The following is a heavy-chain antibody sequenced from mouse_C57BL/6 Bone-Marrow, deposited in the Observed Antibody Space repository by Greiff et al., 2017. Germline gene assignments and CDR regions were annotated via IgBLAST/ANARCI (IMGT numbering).Heavy chain of an antibody. D-gene: IGHD1-1*01. CDR2: IYPRSGNA. V-gene: IGHV1-81*01. CDR1: GYTFTSYG. CDR3: ARWEDYGSSYDY. Sequence: QVQLQQSGAELARPGASVKLSCKASGYTFTSYGISWVQQRTGQGLEWIGVIYPRSGNAYYNEIFKGKATLTADKSSSTAYMELRSLTSEDYAVYICARWEDYGSSYDYWGQGTTLTVSS. J-gene: IGHJ2*01.